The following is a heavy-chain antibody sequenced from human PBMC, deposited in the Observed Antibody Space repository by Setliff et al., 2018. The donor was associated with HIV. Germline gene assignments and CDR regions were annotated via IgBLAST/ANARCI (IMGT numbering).Heavy chain of an antibody. J-gene: IGHJ4*02. CDR1: GYTFTSYG. CDR2: FDPEDAET. V-gene: IGHV1-18*01. D-gene: IGHD5-18*01. CDR3: ARDGGYSSPYYFHY. Sequence: ASVKVSCKASGYTFTSYGVSWVRQAPGEGLEWMGGFDPEDAETIYAEKFQGRVTMTGDTSTSTVYMDLSSLRSEDTAVYYCARDGGYSSPYYFHYWGQGTLVTVSS.